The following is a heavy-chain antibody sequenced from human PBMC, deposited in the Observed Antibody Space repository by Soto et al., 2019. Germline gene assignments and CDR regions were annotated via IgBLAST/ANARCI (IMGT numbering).Heavy chain of an antibody. CDR3: AKDLYDSSGYYHYYYYGMDV. CDR1: GFTFDDYT. J-gene: IGHJ6*02. Sequence: LRLSCAASGFTFDDYTMHWVRQAPGKGLEWVSLISWDGGSTYYADSVKGRFTISRDNSKNSLYPQMNSLRTEDTALYYCAKDLYDSSGYYHYYYYGMDVWGQGTTVTVSS. CDR2: ISWDGGST. D-gene: IGHD3-22*01. V-gene: IGHV3-43*01.